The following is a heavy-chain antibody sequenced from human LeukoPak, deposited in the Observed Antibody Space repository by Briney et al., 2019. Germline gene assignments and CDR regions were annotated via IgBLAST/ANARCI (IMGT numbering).Heavy chain of an antibody. V-gene: IGHV4-31*03. J-gene: IGHJ4*02. CDR1: GGSISSCGYY. D-gene: IGHD3-22*01. Sequence: PSETLSLTCTVSGGSISSCGYYWIRIRQHPGKGLDWIGYNYYSGSTYYNPFLKMRINITVDTSKNQVSLKLSSVTAAETAVYYRARGRSDSSGYYPLFDYWGQGTLVTVSS. CDR3: ARGRSDSSGYYPLFDY. CDR2: NYYSGST.